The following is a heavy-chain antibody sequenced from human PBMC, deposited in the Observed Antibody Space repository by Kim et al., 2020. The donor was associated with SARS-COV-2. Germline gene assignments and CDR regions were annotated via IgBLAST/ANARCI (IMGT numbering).Heavy chain of an antibody. CDR1: GFSFSTNW. V-gene: IGHV3-7*01. CDR2: IKEEGTEK. CDR3: ARDRKYSLDY. Sequence: GGSLRLSCVASGFSFSTNWMSWVRQAPGKGLEWVAKIKEEGTEKYYGESVEGRFTISRDNSKNSLFLHMNSLSAEDTAVYYCARDRKYSLDYWGQGTLVTVSS. D-gene: IGHD2-15*01. J-gene: IGHJ4*02.